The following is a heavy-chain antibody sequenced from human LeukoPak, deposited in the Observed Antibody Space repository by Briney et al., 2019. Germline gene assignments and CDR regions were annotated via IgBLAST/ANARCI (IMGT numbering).Heavy chain of an antibody. CDR3: TRLPMGSGSGTIIDY. V-gene: IGHV3-73*01. CDR1: GFSFRSYW. Sequence: GGSLRLSCGASGFSFRSYWMHWVRQASGKGLEWVGRIRSKANSYATAYAASVKGRFTISRDDSKNTAYLQMNSLKTEDTAVYYCTRLPMGSGSGTIIDYWGQGTLVTVSS. D-gene: IGHD1-26*01. J-gene: IGHJ4*02. CDR2: IRSKANSYAT.